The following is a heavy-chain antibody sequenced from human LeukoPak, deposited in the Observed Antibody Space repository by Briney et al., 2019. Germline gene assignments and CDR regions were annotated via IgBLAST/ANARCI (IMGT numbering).Heavy chain of an antibody. CDR1: GGSISSYY. D-gene: IGHD3-22*01. Sequence: SETLSLTCTVSGGSISSYYWSWIRQPPGKGLEWIGYIYYSGSTNYNPSLKSRVTISVDTSKNQFSLKLSSVTAADTAVYYCAFRLLQKRNLDYWGQGTLVTVSS. CDR3: AFRLLQKRNLDY. CDR2: IYYSGST. V-gene: IGHV4-59*12. J-gene: IGHJ4*02.